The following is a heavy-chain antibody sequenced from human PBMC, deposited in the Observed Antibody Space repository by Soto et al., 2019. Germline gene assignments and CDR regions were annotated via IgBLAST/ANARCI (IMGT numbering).Heavy chain of an antibody. CDR1: EFTFGSYS. J-gene: IGHJ4*02. Sequence: EVQLVESGGGLVKPGGSLRLSCAASEFTFGSYSMNWVRQAPGKGLEWVSSISSSSTYIYYADSVKGRFTISRDNAKNSVYLQMNSLRAEDTAVYYCARALYGSGSYYPFDYWGQGTLVTLSS. D-gene: IGHD3-10*01. V-gene: IGHV3-21*01. CDR2: ISSSSTYI. CDR3: ARALYGSGSYYPFDY.